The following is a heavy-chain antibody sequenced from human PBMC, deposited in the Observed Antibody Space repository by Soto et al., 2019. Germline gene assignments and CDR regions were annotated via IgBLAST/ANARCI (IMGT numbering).Heavy chain of an antibody. J-gene: IGHJ5*02. D-gene: IGHD1-7*01. CDR2: IYYTGST. CDR1: GGSISGYY. V-gene: IGHV4-59*01. CDR3: ASVVGKNYFDT. Sequence: PSETLSLTCTVSGGSISGYYWSWIRQPPGKGLEWIGYIYYTGSTYYNPSLKSRVTISLDTSRNQFSLKLTSVTAADTAVYYCASVVGKNYFDTWGQGTLVTVSS.